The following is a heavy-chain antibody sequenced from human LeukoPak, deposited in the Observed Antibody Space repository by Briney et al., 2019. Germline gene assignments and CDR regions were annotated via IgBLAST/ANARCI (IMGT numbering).Heavy chain of an antibody. D-gene: IGHD5-18*01. CDR2: ISSSSSYI. CDR1: GFTFSSYS. CDR3: ASQTINLDTAMVPYNDY. Sequence: GGSLRLSCAASGFTFSSYSMNWVRQAPGKGLEWVSSISSSSSYIYYADSVKGRFTISRDNAKNSLYLQMNSLRAEDTAVYYCASQTINLDTAMVPYNDYWGQGTLVTVSS. V-gene: IGHV3-21*01. J-gene: IGHJ4*02.